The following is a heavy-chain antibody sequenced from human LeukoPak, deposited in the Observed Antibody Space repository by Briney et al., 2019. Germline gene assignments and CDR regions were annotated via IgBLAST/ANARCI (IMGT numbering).Heavy chain of an antibody. Sequence: GGSLRLSCARSGFTSADDTTGVRQAPGKGLGWVSYISKTSSNVYSPDSVKGRFAIARDNAKNSLYLQMNRLRAEDTAVYYCAREAYCGGDCYNGFDIWGQGTMVTVS. CDR2: ISKTSSNV. D-gene: IGHD2-21*02. J-gene: IGHJ3*02. CDR3: AREAYCGGDCYNGFDI. V-gene: IGHV3-48*03. CDR1: GFTSADD.